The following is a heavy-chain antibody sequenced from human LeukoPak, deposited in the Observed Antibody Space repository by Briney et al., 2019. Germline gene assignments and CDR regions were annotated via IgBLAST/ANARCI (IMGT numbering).Heavy chain of an antibody. CDR1: GFTFSSYW. D-gene: IGHD3-10*02. V-gene: IGHV3-7*01. CDR2: IKQDGSEE. CDR3: AELGITMIGGV. J-gene: IGHJ6*04. Sequence: GGSLRLSSAASGFTFSSYWMSWVRQAPGKGLEWVANIKQDGSEEYYVDSVKGRFTISRDNAKNSLYLQMNSPRAEDTAVYYCAELGITMIGGVWGKGTTVTISS.